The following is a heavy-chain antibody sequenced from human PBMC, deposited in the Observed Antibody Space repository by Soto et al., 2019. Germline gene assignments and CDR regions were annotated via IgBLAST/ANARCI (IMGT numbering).Heavy chain of an antibody. CDR1: GGSISSGSYH. D-gene: IGHD3-22*01. CDR3: AREMNYYDTSGDSYFDY. CDR2: IYYSGST. J-gene: IGHJ4*02. Sequence: QVQLQESGPGLVKPSQTLSLTCTVSGGSISSGSYHWTWIRQHPGKGLEWIGYIYYSGSTYYNPSLKSRVTISVDTSKNQFYLRLSSVTAADTAVYYCAREMNYYDTSGDSYFDYWGQGTLVTVSS. V-gene: IGHV4-31*03.